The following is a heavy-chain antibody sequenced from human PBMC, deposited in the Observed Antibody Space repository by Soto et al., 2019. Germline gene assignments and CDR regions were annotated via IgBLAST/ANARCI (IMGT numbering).Heavy chain of an antibody. J-gene: IGHJ4*02. Sequence: PSETLSLTCAVYGGSFSGYYWSWIRQPPGKGLEWIGEINHSGSTNYNPSLKSRVTISVDTSTSTAYMELRSLRSGDTAVYYCARDINYYDSSGSDYWGQGTLVTVSS. CDR3: ARDINYYDSSGSDY. CDR2: INHSGST. CDR1: GGSFSGYY. V-gene: IGHV4-34*01. D-gene: IGHD3-22*01.